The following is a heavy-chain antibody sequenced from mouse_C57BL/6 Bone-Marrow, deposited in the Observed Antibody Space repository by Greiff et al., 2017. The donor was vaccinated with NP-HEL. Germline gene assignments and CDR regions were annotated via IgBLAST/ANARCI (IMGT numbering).Heavy chain of an antibody. CDR1: GYTFTSYG. J-gene: IGHJ1*03. D-gene: IGHD4-1*01. V-gene: IGHV1-81*01. CDR3: ARSLTPYFAV. CDR2: IDPRSGNT. Sequence: QVQLQQSGAELARPGASVKLSCKASGYTFTSYGISWVKQRTGQGLEWIGEIDPRSGNTYYNEKFKGKATLTADKSSSTAYMELRSLTSEDSAVYYCARSLTPYFAVWGTGTTVTVSS.